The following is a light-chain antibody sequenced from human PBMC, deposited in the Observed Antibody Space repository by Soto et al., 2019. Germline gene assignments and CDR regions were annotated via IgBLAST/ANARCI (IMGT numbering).Light chain of an antibody. CDR1: QSITSNY. J-gene: IGKJ4*01. Sequence: EIVLTQSPGTLSLSPGERATLSCRASQSITSNYLAWYQQKPGQAPRTLIFGATTRATGIPDRFSGSGSGTDFTLSISTLEPEDSAVYYCQQYGSSLTVGGGTKVDSK. CDR3: QQYGSSLT. V-gene: IGKV3-20*01. CDR2: GAT.